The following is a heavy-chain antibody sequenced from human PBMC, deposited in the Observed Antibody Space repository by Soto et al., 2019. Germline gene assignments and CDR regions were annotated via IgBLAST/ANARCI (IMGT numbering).Heavy chain of an antibody. V-gene: IGHV4-39*01. CDR2: IYNSGNT. D-gene: IGHD2-21*02. Sequence: QLQLQESGPGLVKPSETLSLTCTVSGGSVSRSTYYWGWIRQPPWKGLEWIGSIYNSGNTYYNPSLKSRVTISVATSTNHSSPQLASVTAADTAVYDCGTVGTGSDCPIFYWGQGTLVIISS. CDR3: GTVGTGSDCPIFY. J-gene: IGHJ4*02. CDR1: GGSVSRSTYY.